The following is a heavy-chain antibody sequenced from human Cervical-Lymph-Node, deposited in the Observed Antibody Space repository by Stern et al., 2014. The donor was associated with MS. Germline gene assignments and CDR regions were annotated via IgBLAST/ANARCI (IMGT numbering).Heavy chain of an antibody. Sequence: VQLVESGAEVKKPGASVKVSCKASGYTLTSYGISWVRQAPGQGLEWMGWISAYNGNTNYAQKIQGRVTMTTDTSTSLAFMKLRSLRSDDTAVYYCARERPIYGGNYYTRTFDYWGQGTLVTVSS. J-gene: IGHJ4*02. CDR2: ISAYNGNT. D-gene: IGHD3-22*01. CDR1: GYTLTSYG. CDR3: ARERPIYGGNYYTRTFDY. V-gene: IGHV1-18*01.